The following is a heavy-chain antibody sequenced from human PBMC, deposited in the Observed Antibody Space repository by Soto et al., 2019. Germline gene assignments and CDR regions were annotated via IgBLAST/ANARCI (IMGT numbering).Heavy chain of an antibody. CDR2: IRFDGTDE. V-gene: IGHV3-33*01. D-gene: IGHD2-15*01. Sequence: GGSLRLSCAASRSIFTGYGMHWVRQTPGKGLEWVAVIRFDGTDEHYADSVKGRFTISRDNSKNMLYLQMNSLRVEDTALYYCAREGIGGTAFRGCLDYWGQGTLVTVSS. CDR3: AREGIGGTAFRGCLDY. CDR1: RSIFTGYG. J-gene: IGHJ4*02.